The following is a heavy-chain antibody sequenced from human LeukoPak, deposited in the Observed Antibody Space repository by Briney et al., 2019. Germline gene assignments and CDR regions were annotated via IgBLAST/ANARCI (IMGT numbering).Heavy chain of an antibody. CDR3: ARDVPFYCSGGSCYGNYFDY. V-gene: IGHV3-11*01. J-gene: IGHJ4*02. CDR1: GFTFSDYY. CDR2: ISSSGTTI. D-gene: IGHD2-15*01. Sequence: GGSLRLSCAASGFTFSDYYMSWIRQAPGKGLEWVSYISSSGTTISYTDSVKGRFTISRDNAKNSLYLQMNSLRAEDTAVYYCARDVPFYCSGGSCYGNYFDYWGQGTLVTVSS.